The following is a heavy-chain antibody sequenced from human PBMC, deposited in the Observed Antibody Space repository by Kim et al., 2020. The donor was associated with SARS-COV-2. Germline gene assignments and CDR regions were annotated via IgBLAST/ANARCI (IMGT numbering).Heavy chain of an antibody. Sequence: SETLSLTCAVYGGSFSGYYWSWIRQPPGKGLEWIGEINHSGSTNYNPSLKSRVTISVDTSKNQFSLKLSSVTAADTAVYYCARRGYSSSPHYWGQGTLVTVSS. D-gene: IGHD6-6*01. CDR2: INHSGST. CDR1: GGSFSGYY. CDR3: ARRGYSSSPHY. J-gene: IGHJ4*02. V-gene: IGHV4-34*01.